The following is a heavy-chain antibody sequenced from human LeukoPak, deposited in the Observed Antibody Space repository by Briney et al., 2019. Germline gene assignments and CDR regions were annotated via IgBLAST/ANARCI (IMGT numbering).Heavy chain of an antibody. V-gene: IGHV4-4*02. D-gene: IGHD6-19*01. Sequence: PSGTLSLTCAVSGGSISSSNWWSWVRQPPGKGLEWIGEIYHSGSTNYNPSLKSRVTISVGKSKNQFSLKLSSVTAADTAVYYCASLAGSSGWYGNDYWGQGTLVTVSS. CDR3: ASLAGSSGWYGNDY. CDR1: GGSISSSNW. CDR2: IYHSGST. J-gene: IGHJ4*02.